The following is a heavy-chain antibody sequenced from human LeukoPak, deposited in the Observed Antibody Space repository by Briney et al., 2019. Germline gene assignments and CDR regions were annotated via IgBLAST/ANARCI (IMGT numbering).Heavy chain of an antibody. CDR2: INGSGGST. V-gene: IGHV3-23*01. Sequence: GGSLRLSCAASGFTFSNAWMSWVRQAPGKGLEWVSAINGSGGSTYYADSVKGRFTISRDNSKNTLYLQMNSLRAEDTAVYYCAKSDYGSETYYYYYYMDVWGKGTTVTVSS. D-gene: IGHD3-10*01. J-gene: IGHJ6*03. CDR3: AKSDYGSETYYYYYYMDV. CDR1: GFTFSNAW.